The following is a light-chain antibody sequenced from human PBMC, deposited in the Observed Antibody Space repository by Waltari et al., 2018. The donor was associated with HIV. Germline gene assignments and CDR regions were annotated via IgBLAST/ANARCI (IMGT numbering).Light chain of an antibody. J-gene: IGLJ3*02. CDR2: DVT. CDR1: SDDVGYYNY. Sequence: QSALTQPASVSGSPGQSIVISCTGTSDDVGYYNYVSWYQQHPGKVPKLVIYDVTSRPRGVSRGCAGCKSGNTASLTISGLRADDEADYYCSSYVGSSTSWLFGGGTKLTV. CDR3: SSYVGSSTSWL. V-gene: IGLV2-14*03.